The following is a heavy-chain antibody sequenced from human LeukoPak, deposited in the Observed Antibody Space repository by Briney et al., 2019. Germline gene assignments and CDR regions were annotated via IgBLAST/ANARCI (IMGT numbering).Heavy chain of an antibody. CDR3: AGGYNWNDVGAFDI. CDR2: IYTSGST. V-gene: IGHV4-4*07. D-gene: IGHD1-20*01. CDR1: GGSISSYY. Sequence: SETLSLTCTVSGGSISSYYWSWIRHPAGKGLEWIGRIYTSGSTNYNPSLKSRVTMSVDTSKNQFSLKLSSVTAADTAVYYCAGGYNWNDVGAFDIWGQGTMVTVSS. J-gene: IGHJ3*02.